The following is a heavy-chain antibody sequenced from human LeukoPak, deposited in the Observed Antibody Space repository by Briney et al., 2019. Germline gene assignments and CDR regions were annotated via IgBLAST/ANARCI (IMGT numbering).Heavy chain of an antibody. Sequence: GGSLRVSCSASGFVFSDYPLHRMRQSPGKGPEWVAVLSFDGSHQYYADSVKARFTFSRDTSKSTFFLQMNTLTIEDTAIYFCARDGRPLARVPAPCFDSWGQGPLVTV. CDR3: ARDGRPLARVPAPCFDS. CDR2: LSFDGSHQ. D-gene: IGHD1-1*01. V-gene: IGHV3-30*01. CDR1: GFVFSDYP. J-gene: IGHJ4*02.